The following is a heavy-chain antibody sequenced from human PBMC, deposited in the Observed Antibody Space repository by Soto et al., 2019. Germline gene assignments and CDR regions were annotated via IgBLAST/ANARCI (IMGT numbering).Heavy chain of an antibody. D-gene: IGHD3-22*01. V-gene: IGHV1-18*01. J-gene: IGHJ4*02. CDR1: GYTFTSYG. CDR3: ARTVKWLLPDYFDY. Sequence: ASVKVSCKASGYTFTSYGISWVRQAPGQGLEWMGWISAYNGNTNYAQKLQGRVTMTTDTSTSTAYMELRSLRSDDTAVYYCARTVKWLLPDYFDYWGQGTLVTVSS. CDR2: ISAYNGNT.